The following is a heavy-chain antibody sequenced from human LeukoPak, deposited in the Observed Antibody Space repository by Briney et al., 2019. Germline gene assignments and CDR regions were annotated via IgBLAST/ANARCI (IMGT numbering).Heavy chain of an antibody. CDR3: ARGPSDSSGYYYEGDAFDI. CDR2: INPNSGGT. D-gene: IGHD3-22*01. J-gene: IGHJ3*02. V-gene: IGHV1-2*02. Sequence: ASVKVSCKASGYTFTGYYMHWVRQAPGQGLEWMGWINPNSGGTNYAQKFQGRVTMTRDTSISTAYMELSRLRSDDTAVCYCARGPSDSSGYYYEGDAFDIWGQGTVVTVSS. CDR1: GYTFTGYY.